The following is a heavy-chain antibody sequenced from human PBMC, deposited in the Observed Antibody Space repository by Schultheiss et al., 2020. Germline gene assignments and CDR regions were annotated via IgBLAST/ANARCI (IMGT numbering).Heavy chain of an antibody. CDR3: VKTIYYYGMDV. Sequence: GGSLRLSCVGSGFTFSDYVMSWVRQAPGKGMEWVSMISGGGSHTYYSDSVKGRFTISRDNSKNTLFLQMNSLRAEDTAVYYCVKTIYYYGMDVWGQGTTVNVSS. J-gene: IGHJ6*02. D-gene: IGHD3-3*01. CDR2: ISGGGSHT. CDR1: GFTFSDYV. V-gene: IGHV3-23*01.